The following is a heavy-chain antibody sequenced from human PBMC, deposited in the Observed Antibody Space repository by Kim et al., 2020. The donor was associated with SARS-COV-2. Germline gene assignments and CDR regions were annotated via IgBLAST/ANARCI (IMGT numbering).Heavy chain of an antibody. CDR3: AGDAFDI. CDR2: IKVDGGEK. CDR1: GFTFSSYW. J-gene: IGHJ3*02. Sequence: GGSLRLACEASGFTFSSYWMSWVRQAPGKGLEWVANIKVDGGEKYYLDSVEGRFTISRDNAKNSLYLQMNSLRAEDTAVYYCAGDAFDIWGQGTMVT. V-gene: IGHV3-7*01.